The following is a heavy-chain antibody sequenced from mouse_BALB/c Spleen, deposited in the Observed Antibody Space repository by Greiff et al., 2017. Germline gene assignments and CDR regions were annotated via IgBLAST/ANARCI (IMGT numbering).Heavy chain of an antibody. CDR2: ISSGGSYT. CDR1: GFTFSSYT. Sequence: DVQLVESGGGLVKPGGSLKLSCAASGFTFSSYTMSWVRQTPEKRLEWVATISSGGSYTYYPDSVKGRFTISRDNAKNTLYLQMSSLKSEDTAMYYCTRDMDGYYAYWGQGTTLTVSS. D-gene: IGHD2-3*01. J-gene: IGHJ2*01. V-gene: IGHV5-6-4*01. CDR3: TRDMDGYYAY.